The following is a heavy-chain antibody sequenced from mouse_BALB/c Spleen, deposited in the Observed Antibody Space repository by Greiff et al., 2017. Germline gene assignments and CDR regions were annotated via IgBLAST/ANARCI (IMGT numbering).Heavy chain of an antibody. J-gene: IGHJ3*01. V-gene: IGHV1S135*01. Sequence: VQLQQSGPELVKPGASVKVSCKASGYSFTDYNMYWVKQSHGKSLEWIGYLDPYNGGTSYNQKFKGKATLTVDKSSSTAFMHLNSLTSEDSAVYYCARDYYGSSYEADWGQGTLVTVSA. CDR2: LDPYNGGT. CDR3: ARDYYGSSYEAD. D-gene: IGHD1-1*01. CDR1: GYSFTDYN.